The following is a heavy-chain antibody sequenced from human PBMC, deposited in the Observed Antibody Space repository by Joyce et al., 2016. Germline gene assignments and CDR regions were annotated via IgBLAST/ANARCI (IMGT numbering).Heavy chain of an antibody. Sequence: EVQLVESGGGLVQPGGSLRLSCAASGFTFNRHYMRWVRLAAGKGLGWVGNIKEDGSQKYYLDSLKGRFTISRDNAKNSLYLQMDSLRAEDTAVYYCVNFDSSGSYFDCWGRGSLVTVSS. D-gene: IGHD3-22*01. CDR2: IKEDGSQK. CDR3: VNFDSSGSYFDC. J-gene: IGHJ4*02. CDR1: GFTFNRHY. V-gene: IGHV3-7*01.